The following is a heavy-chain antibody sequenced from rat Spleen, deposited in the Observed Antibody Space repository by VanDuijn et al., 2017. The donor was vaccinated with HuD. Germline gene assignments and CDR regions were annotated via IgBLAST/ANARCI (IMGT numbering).Heavy chain of an antibody. CDR1: GFSLSSYG. CDR2: IWGNGNT. D-gene: IGHD5-1*01. V-gene: IGHV2-13*01. Sequence: QVQLKESGPGLVQPSQTLSLTCTVSGFSLSSYGVIWVRQPPGKGLEWMGVIWGNGNTNYNSALKSRLSISRDTSKSQVYLKMNSLQTEDTATYYCARPLGAEDYWGQGVMVTVSS. J-gene: IGHJ2*01. CDR3: ARPLGAEDY.